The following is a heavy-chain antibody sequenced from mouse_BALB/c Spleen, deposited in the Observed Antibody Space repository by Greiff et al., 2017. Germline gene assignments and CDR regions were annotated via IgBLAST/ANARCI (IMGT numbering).Heavy chain of an antibody. CDR2: INPGSGGT. CDR3: ALRSTMIRDFAY. CDR1: GYAFTNYL. D-gene: IGHD2-4*01. Sequence: VPLQQSGAELVRPGTSVKVSCKASGYAFTNYLIEWVKQRPGQGLEWIGVINPGSGGTNYNEKFKGTATLTADKSSSTAYMQLSSLTSDDSAVYFCALRSTMIRDFAYWGQGTTLTVSA. V-gene: IGHV1-54*03. J-gene: IGHJ2*01.